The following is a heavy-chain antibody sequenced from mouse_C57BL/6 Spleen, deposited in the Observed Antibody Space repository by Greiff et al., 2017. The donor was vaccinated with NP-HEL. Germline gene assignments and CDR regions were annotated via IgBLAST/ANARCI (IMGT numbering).Heavy chain of an antibody. J-gene: IGHJ2*01. V-gene: IGHV1-81*01. D-gene: IGHD1-1*01. CDR1: GYTFTSYG. Sequence: VQVVESGAELARPGASVKLSCKASGYTFTSYGISWVKQRTGQGLEWIGEIYPRSGNTYYNEKFKGKATLTADKSSSTAYMELRSLTSEDSAVYFCARQEGYYYGSNYFDYWGQGTTLTVSS. CDR2: IYPRSGNT. CDR3: ARQEGYYYGSNYFDY.